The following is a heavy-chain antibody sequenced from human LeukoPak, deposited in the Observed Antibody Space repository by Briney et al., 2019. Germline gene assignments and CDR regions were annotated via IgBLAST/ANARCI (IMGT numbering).Heavy chain of an antibody. CDR1: GDSISPYY. V-gene: IGHV4-59*12. CDR3: ASTYDSSGSSFNI. Sequence: SETLSLTCTVSGDSISPYYWSWIRQPPGKGLEWIGYIYYSGDTNYNPSLKSRVTMSVDTSKNQFSLKLSSVTAADTAVYYCASTYDSSGSSFNIWSQGTMVTVSS. D-gene: IGHD3-22*01. J-gene: IGHJ3*02. CDR2: IYYSGDT.